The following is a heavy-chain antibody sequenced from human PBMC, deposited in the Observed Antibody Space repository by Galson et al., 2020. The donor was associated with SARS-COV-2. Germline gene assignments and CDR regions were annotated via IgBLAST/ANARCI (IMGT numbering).Heavy chain of an antibody. J-gene: IGHJ6*02. CDR1: GYTFTSYY. CDR3: ARVLCGWFCGMDV. D-gene: IGHD6-19*01. Sequence: ASVKVSCKASGYTFTSYYMHWVRQAPGQGLEWMGIINPSGGSTSYAQKFQGRVTMTRDTSTSTVYMELSSLRSDDTAVYYCARVLCGWFCGMDVWGQGTTVTVSS. V-gene: IGHV1-46*01. CDR2: INPSGGST.